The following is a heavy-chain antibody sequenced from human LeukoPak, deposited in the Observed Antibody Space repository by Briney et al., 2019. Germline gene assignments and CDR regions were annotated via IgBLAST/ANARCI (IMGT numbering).Heavy chain of an antibody. J-gene: IGHJ4*02. CDR3: AKEGTASKPSALDY. CDR1: GFTFTDYG. D-gene: IGHD1-1*01. CDR2: IRYDGTIK. V-gene: IGHV3-30*02. Sequence: GGSLRLSCAASGFTFTDYGIHWVRQAPGKGLEWVAFIRYDGTIKYYADSVKGRFTISRDNSRNTLYLQMNSLRTEDTAVYYCAKEGTASKPSALDYWGQGTLVTVSS.